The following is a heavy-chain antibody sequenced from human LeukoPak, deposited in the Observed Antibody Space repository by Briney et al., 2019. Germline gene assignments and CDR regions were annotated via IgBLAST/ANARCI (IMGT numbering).Heavy chain of an antibody. Sequence: ASVKVSCKASGYTFTSYGISWVRQAPGQGLEWMGWISAYNGNTNYAQKLQGRVTMTTDTSTSTAYMELRSLRSDDTAVYYCARYSFGELNYYMDVWGKGTTVTISS. V-gene: IGHV1-18*01. CDR2: ISAYNGNT. D-gene: IGHD3-10*01. J-gene: IGHJ6*03. CDR3: ARYSFGELNYYMDV. CDR1: GYTFTSYG.